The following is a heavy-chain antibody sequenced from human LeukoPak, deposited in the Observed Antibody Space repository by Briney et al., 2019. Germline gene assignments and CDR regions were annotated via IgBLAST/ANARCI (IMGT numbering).Heavy chain of an antibody. V-gene: IGHV3-20*04. CDR3: ARDSQGLVFITTIDY. J-gene: IGHJ4*02. CDR2: INWNGGSR. Sequence: GGSLRLSCAASGFTFDDYGMSWVRQAPGKGLEWVSGINWNGGSRGYAESVKGRFTISRDNSKKMLYLQMNSLRAEDTAVYYCARDSQGLVFITTIDYWGQGTLVTVSS. D-gene: IGHD3-22*01. CDR1: GFTFDDYG.